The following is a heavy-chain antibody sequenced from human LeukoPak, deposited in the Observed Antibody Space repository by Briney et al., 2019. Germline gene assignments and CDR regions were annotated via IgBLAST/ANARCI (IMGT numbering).Heavy chain of an antibody. CDR3: ARARSYCGGDCYNFDY. V-gene: IGHV4-4*02. Sequence: SGTLSLTCAVSGGSISSSNLWGWVRQPPGKGLEWIGEVYHSGTTNYNPSLKSRVTISVDKSKNQFSLKLSSVTAADTAVYYCARARSYCGGDCYNFDYWGQGTLVTVSS. J-gene: IGHJ4*02. CDR2: VYHSGTT. D-gene: IGHD2-21*02. CDR1: GGSISSSNL.